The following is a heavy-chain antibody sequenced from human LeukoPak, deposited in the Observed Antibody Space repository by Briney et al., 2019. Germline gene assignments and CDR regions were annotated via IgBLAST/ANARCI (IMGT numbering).Heavy chain of an antibody. J-gene: IGHJ5*02. D-gene: IGHD6-6*01. CDR3: ARHPGSIAARLGWFDP. CDR1: GGSISSYY. V-gene: IGHV4-59*08. Sequence: PSETLSLTCTVSGGSISSYYWSWIRQPPGKGLEWFGYIYYSGSTYYNPSLKSRVTISVDTSKNQFSLKLSSVTAADTAVYYCARHPGSIAARLGWFDPWGQGTLVTVSS. CDR2: IYYSGST.